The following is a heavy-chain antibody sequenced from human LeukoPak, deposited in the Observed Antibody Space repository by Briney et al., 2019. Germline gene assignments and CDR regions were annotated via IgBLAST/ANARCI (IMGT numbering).Heavy chain of an antibody. CDR1: GGSFSGYY. J-gene: IGHJ4*02. Sequence: SETLSLTCAVYGGSFSGYYWSWIRQPPGKGLEWIGEINHSGNTNYNPSLKSRVTISVDTSKKQFSLKLSPVTAADTAMYYCARGRPTDGYNYWGNYYFDYWGQGTLVTVSS. D-gene: IGHD5-24*01. V-gene: IGHV4-34*01. CDR3: ARGRPTDGYNYWGNYYFDY. CDR2: INHSGNT.